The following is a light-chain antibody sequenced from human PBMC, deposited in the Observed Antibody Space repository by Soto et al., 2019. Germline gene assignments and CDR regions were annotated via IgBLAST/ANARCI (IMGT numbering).Light chain of an antibody. CDR3: QQRSDSIT. Sequence: EIVLTQSPDTLSLSPGERATLSCWASHSVTTHLAWFQQRPGQTPRLLIYDASTRAPGIPARFSGRGSGADFTLTISSLEPDDFAVYYCQQRSDSITFGQGTRLEIK. J-gene: IGKJ5*01. CDR2: DAS. CDR1: HSVTTH. V-gene: IGKV3-11*01.